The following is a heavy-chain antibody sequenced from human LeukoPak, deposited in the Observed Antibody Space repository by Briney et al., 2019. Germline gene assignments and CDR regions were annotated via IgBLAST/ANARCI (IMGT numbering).Heavy chain of an antibody. J-gene: IGHJ3*02. CDR3: ARTYYDFWSGSGAI. CDR1: GGSFSGYY. Sequence: SETLSLTCAVYGGSFSGYYWSWIRQPPGKGLEWIGEINHSGSTYYNPSLKSRVTISVGTSKNQFSLKLSSVTAADTAVYYCARTYYDFWSGSGAIWGQGTMVTVSS. CDR2: INHSGST. D-gene: IGHD3-3*01. V-gene: IGHV4-34*01.